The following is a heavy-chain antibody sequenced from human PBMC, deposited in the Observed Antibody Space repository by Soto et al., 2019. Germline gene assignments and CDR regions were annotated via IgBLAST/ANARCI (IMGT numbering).Heavy chain of an antibody. CDR3: ARVYPSDTRYGYVGNNWFDP. CDR1: GYSFTSHY. J-gene: IGHJ5*02. V-gene: IGHV1-46*03. CDR2: INPSGGST. D-gene: IGHD5-18*01. Sequence: GASVKVSCKAIGYSFTSHYMHWVRQAPGQGLEWMGIINPSGGSTSYAQKFQGRVTMTRDTSTSTVYMELSSLRSEDTAVYYCARVYPSDTRYGYVGNNWFDPWGQGTLVTVSS.